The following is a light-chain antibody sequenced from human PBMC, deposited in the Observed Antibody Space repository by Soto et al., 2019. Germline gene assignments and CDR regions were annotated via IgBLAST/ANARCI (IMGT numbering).Light chain of an antibody. Sequence: DILMTQTPDSLAVSLGERATINCKSSQSVLYSSNNKNYLAWYQQKPGQPPKLLIYWASTRESGVPDRFSGSGSGTDFTLTISSLQAEDVAVYYCQQYYSTPLTFGGGTKVDTK. CDR1: QSVLYSSNNKNY. J-gene: IGKJ4*01. CDR2: WAS. CDR3: QQYYSTPLT. V-gene: IGKV4-1*01.